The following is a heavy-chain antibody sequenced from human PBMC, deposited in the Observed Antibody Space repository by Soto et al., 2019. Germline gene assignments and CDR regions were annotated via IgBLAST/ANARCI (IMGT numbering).Heavy chain of an antibody. J-gene: IGHJ5*02. V-gene: IGHV1-18*01. D-gene: IGHD5-12*01. Sequence: ASVKVSCKASGYTFFTYDISWVRQAPGQGLEWMGWISTYSGDTKYAQKFQGRVTMTTDTSTTTAYLELRSLRSDDTAVYYCARHHGPTTSENWFDPWGRVTLVTVSS. CDR1: GYTFFTYD. CDR3: ARHHGPTTSENWFDP. CDR2: ISTYSGDT.